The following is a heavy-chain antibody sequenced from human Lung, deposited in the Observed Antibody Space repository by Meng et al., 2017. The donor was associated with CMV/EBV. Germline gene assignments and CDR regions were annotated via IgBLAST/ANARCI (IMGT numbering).Heavy chain of an antibody. D-gene: IGHD6-13*01. CDR2: INPNSGGT. Sequence: ASXXVFXKASGYTFTGYYMHWVRQAPGQGLEWMGWINPNSGGTNYAQKFQGRVTMTRDTSISTAYMELSRLRSDDTAVYYCARVSYGRSAAGIAKFLYYFDYWXQGTXVTVSS. CDR3: ARVSYGRSAAGIAKFLYYFDY. CDR1: GYTFTGYY. J-gene: IGHJ4*02. V-gene: IGHV1-2*02.